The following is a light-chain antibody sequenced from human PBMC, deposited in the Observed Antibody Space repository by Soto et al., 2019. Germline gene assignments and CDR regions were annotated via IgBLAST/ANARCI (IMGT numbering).Light chain of an antibody. Sequence: DIQMTQSPSTLSASVGDRVTISCRASQSISNWLAWYQQKPGKAPNLLIYDAPSLESGVPSRFSGSGSATEFTLTISSLQPDDFATYYCQQYNSYSELTFGGGTKVEIK. CDR2: DAP. CDR3: QQYNSYSELT. CDR1: QSISNW. J-gene: IGKJ4*01. V-gene: IGKV1-5*01.